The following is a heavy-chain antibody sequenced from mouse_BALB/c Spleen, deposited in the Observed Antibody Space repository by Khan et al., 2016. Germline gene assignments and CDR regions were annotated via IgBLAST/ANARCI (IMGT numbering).Heavy chain of an antibody. CDR2: FLPGSGST. J-gene: IGHJ2*01. V-gene: IGHV1-9*01. Sequence: QVRLQQSGAELMKPGASVKISCKATGYTFSSYWIEWVKQRPGHGIEWIGEFLPGSGSTNYNEKFRGKATFTADTSSNTAYMQLSSLTTEDSAVHYCARTDRRGYFDYWGQGTTLTVSS. CDR1: GYTFSSYW. CDR3: ARTDRRGYFDY.